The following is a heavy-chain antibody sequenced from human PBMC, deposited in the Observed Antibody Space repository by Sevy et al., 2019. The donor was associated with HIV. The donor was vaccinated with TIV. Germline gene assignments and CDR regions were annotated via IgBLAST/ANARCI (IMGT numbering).Heavy chain of an antibody. CDR1: GFTFSSYD. D-gene: IGHD2-2*01. J-gene: IGHJ6*02. CDR2: IGTAGDT. V-gene: IGHV3-13*01. Sequence: GGSLRLSCAASGFTFSSYDMYWVRQATGKGLEWVSAIGTAGDTYYPGSVKGRFTISRENAKNSLYLQMNSLRAGDTAVYYCARDLQGRYCSSTSCYYYYYGMDVWGQGTTVTVSS. CDR3: ARDLQGRYCSSTSCYYYYYGMDV.